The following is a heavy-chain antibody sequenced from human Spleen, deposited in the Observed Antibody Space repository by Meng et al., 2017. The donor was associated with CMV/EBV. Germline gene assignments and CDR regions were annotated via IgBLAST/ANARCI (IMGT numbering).Heavy chain of an antibody. D-gene: IGHD1-1*01. CDR1: GFTFDDYG. J-gene: IGHJ4*02. CDR3: ARDWSGTPAS. Sequence: GESLKISCAASGFTFDDYGMSWVRQAPGKGLEWVSGINWNGGSTGYADSVKGRFTISRDNAKNSLYLQMNSLRAEDTALYYCARDWSGTPASWGQGTLVTVSS. V-gene: IGHV3-20*04. CDR2: INWNGGST.